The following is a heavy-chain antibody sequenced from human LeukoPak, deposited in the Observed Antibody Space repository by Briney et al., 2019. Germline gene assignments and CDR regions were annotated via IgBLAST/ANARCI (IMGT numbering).Heavy chain of an antibody. Sequence: GGSLRLSCAASGFTFSTYGMGWVRQAPGKGLEWVSSINDNGGTSTWYADSVKGRFTISRDNSKNTLYLQMNSLRAEDTAVYYCAKEISGVGATSPPDGPDAFDIWGQGTMVTVSS. CDR1: GFTFSTYG. J-gene: IGHJ3*02. CDR3: AKEISGVGATSPPDGPDAFDI. CDR2: INDNGGTST. D-gene: IGHD1-26*01. V-gene: IGHV3-23*01.